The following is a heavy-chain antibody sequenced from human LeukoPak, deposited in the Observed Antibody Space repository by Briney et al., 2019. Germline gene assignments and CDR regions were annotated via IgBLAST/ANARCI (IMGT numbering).Heavy chain of an antibody. V-gene: IGHV3-53*01. Sequence: QAGGSLRLSCAAPGFTVRSNYMSWVRQAPGKGLEWVSVIYSGGSKYYADSVKGRFTISRDNAKNTLFLQMNSLRVEDTAVYYCARGEGLFDYWGQGTLVTVSS. CDR1: GFTVRSNY. CDR3: ARGEGLFDY. J-gene: IGHJ4*02. CDR2: IYSGGSK.